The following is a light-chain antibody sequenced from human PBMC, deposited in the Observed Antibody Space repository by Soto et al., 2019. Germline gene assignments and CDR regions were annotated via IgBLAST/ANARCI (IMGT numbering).Light chain of an antibody. CDR2: DVS. CDR1: SSEVGGYNY. V-gene: IGLV2-14*01. Sequence: QSVLTQPASVSGSPGQSITISCTGTSSEVGGYNYVSWYQQHTGKAPKLMIYDVSNRPSGVSNRFSGSKSGNTASLTISGLQAEDEADYYCSSYTSSSTLGGVFGTGTKVTVL. J-gene: IGLJ1*01. CDR3: SSYTSSSTLGGV.